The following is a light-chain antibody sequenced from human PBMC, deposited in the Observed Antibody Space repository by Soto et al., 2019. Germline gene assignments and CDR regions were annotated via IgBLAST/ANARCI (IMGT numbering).Light chain of an antibody. CDR2: AAS. V-gene: IGKV3-20*01. CDR3: QQYGGSPRT. Sequence: EIVLTQSPGTLSLSPGERATLSCRASQSIRNSLAWYQQRPGQSPRLLIYAASSRATGVPDRFSGGGSATDFTLTVRRLEPEDFAVYYCQQYGGSPRTFGQGTTLEIK. CDR1: QSIRNS. J-gene: IGKJ2*01.